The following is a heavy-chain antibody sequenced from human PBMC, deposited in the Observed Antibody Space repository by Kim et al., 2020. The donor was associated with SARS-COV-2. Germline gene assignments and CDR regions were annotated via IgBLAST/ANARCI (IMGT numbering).Heavy chain of an antibody. CDR1: VFTFSSYA. Sequence: GGSLRLSCAASVFTFSSYAMSWVRQAPGKGLEWVSGISNSGGSTYYADSVKGRFTISRDNSKNTLYLEMNSLRAEDTAVYYCAKDLALYSSTSCSGGVDYWGQGKRLTVSS. D-gene: IGHD2-2*01. J-gene: IGHJ4*02. CDR2: ISNSGGST. V-gene: IGHV3-23*01. CDR3: AKDLALYSSTSCSGGVDY.